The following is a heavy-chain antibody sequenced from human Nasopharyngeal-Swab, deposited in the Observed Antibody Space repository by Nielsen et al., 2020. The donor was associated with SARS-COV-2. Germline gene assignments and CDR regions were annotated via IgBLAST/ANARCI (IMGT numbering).Heavy chain of an antibody. Sequence: SLKISCAASGFTFDDYAMHWVRQGPGKGLEWVSGISWNSGDIGYADSVKGRFTISRDNSKNTLYLQMNSLRAEDTAVYYCARAMDVWGQGTTVTVSS. CDR2: ISWNSGDI. CDR3: ARAMDV. J-gene: IGHJ6*02. CDR1: GFTFDDYA. V-gene: IGHV3-9*01.